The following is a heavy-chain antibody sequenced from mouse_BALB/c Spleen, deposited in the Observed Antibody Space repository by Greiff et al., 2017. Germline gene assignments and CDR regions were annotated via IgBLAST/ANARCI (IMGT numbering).Heavy chain of an antibody. CDR1: GYTFTSYW. V-gene: IGHV1S22*01. D-gene: IGHD2-4*01. CDR3: ARNYDRFAY. J-gene: IGHJ3*01. CDR2: IYPGSGST. Sequence: LQQPGSELVRPGASVKLSCKASGYTFTSYWMHWVKQRHGQGLEWIGNIYPGSGSTNYDEKFKSKGTLTVDTSSSTAYMQLSSLTSEDSAVYYCARNYDRFAYWGQGTLVTVSA.